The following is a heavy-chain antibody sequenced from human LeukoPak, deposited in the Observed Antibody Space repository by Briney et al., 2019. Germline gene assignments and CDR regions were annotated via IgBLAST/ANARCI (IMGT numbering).Heavy chain of an antibody. J-gene: IGHJ4*02. Sequence: PGGSLRLSCAASGFTFSSYAMHWVRQAPGKGLEWVAVISYDGSNKYYADSVKGRFTISRDNSKNTLYLQMNSLRAEDTAVYYCAREGGVGQPGDFDYWGQGTLVTVSS. V-gene: IGHV3-30-3*01. D-gene: IGHD3-16*01. CDR1: GFTFSSYA. CDR3: AREGGVGQPGDFDY. CDR2: ISYDGSNK.